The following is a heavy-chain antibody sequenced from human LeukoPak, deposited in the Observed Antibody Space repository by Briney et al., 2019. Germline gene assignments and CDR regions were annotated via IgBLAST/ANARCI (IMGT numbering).Heavy chain of an antibody. CDR1: GDTFNGYY. Sequence: DSLNVSCKPSGDTFNGYYMHWVRQAPGQGLKWMGWINPNSGATNYAQKFQGRVTMTRDTSISTAYMELTTLRSDDTAVYYCAKSIEYCGADCYGYFDLWGRGTLVTVSS. CDR2: INPNSGAT. J-gene: IGHJ2*01. V-gene: IGHV1-2*02. D-gene: IGHD2-21*02. CDR3: AKSIEYCGADCYGYFDL.